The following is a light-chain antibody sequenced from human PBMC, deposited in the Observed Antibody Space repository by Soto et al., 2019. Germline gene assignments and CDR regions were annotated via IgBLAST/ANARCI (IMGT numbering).Light chain of an antibody. CDR2: PAS. CDR3: QQVIFYPLT. J-gene: IGKJ1*01. CDR1: QGISNH. V-gene: IGKV1-9*01. Sequence: IQLTQSPSSLSASVGDRVNITCRASQGISNHLAWYQQRPGKAPKLLIYPASTLQSGLPSRFSGSGSGTDFPLTIGRLQPEDFATYYCQQVIFYPLTFGQGTKVEIK.